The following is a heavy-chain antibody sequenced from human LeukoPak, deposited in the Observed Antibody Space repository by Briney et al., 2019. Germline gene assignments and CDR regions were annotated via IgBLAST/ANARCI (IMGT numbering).Heavy chain of an antibody. CDR3: ARRGYCSSTSCYDY. CDR1: GYTFTGYY. V-gene: IGHV1-2*02. J-gene: IGHJ4*02. D-gene: IGHD2-2*01. Sequence: ASVKVSCKASGYTFTGYYMHWLRQAPGQGLEWMGWINPNSGGTNYAQKFQGRVTMTRDTSISTAYMELSRLRSDDTAVYYCARRGYCSSTSCYDYWGQGTLDTVSS. CDR2: INPNSGGT.